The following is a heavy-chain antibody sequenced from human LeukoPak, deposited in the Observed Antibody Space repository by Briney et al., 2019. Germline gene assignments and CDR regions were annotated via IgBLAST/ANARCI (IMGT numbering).Heavy chain of an antibody. Sequence: GGSLRLSCAASGFTFSSYAMSWVRQAPGKGLEWVANIKQDGSLRDYVDSVKGRFTISRDNAKNSLYLQMNSLRAEDTAVYYCAKDRQSRGSLGFDYWGQGALVIVSS. D-gene: IGHD3-22*01. J-gene: IGHJ4*02. CDR1: GFTFSSYA. CDR2: IKQDGSLR. V-gene: IGHV3-7*05. CDR3: AKDRQSRGSLGFDY.